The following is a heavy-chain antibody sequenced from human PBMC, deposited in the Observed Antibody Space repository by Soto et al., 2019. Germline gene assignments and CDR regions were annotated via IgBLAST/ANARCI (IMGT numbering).Heavy chain of an antibody. CDR2: IIPILGIA. J-gene: IGHJ4*02. V-gene: IGHV1-69*08. CDR1: GGTFSSYT. Sequence: QVQLVQSGAEVKKPGSSVKVSCKASGGTFSSYTISWVRQAPGQGLEWMGRIIPILGIANYAQKFQGRVTIAANKSTSAADMELSSLRSEDTAVYYCARERVVSYDILTGDYWGQGTLVTVSS. CDR3: ARERVVSYDILTGDY. D-gene: IGHD3-9*01.